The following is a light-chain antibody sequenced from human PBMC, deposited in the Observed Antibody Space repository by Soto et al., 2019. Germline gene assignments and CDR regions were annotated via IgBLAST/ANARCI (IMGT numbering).Light chain of an antibody. CDR3: QQYDNYPLT. CDR2: DAS. V-gene: IGKV1-33*01. Sequence: DIQMTQSPSSLSASVGDRVTITCQASQGISKFLNWYQQKPGKAPKLLIFDASDLEAGVPSRFSGHRSGTDFSFTISSLQPEDIATYYCQQYDNYPLTCGGGTKGDIK. J-gene: IGKJ4*01. CDR1: QGISKF.